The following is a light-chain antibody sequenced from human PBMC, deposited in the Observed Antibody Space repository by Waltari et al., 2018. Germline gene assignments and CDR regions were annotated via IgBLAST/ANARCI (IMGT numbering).Light chain of an antibody. V-gene: IGKV4-1*01. CDR3: QQYYDVPYT. Sequence: DVVMTQSPYSLSVSPEDRAATNCKSGQNLFWLSNKKHSLVWYPQNPGQPPKVLFFCASTRDPGVPDRFSASGSETDFTLTVNGLQAEDVAIYYCQQYYDVPYTFGQGTRLEIK. CDR2: CAS. J-gene: IGKJ2*01. CDR1: QNLFWLSNKKHS.